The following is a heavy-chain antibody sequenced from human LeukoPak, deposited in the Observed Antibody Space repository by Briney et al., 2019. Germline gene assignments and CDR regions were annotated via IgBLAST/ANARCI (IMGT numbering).Heavy chain of an antibody. CDR3: ARDFGGSTSPNWFDP. V-gene: IGHV3-48*04. Sequence: GGSLRLSCAASGFTFSSYSMNWVRQAPGKGLEWVSYISSSGSTIYYADSVKGRFTISRDNAKNSLYLQMNSLRAEDTAVYYCARDFGGSTSPNWFDPWGQGTLVTVSS. CDR1: GFTFSSYS. D-gene: IGHD2-2*01. J-gene: IGHJ5*02. CDR2: ISSSGSTI.